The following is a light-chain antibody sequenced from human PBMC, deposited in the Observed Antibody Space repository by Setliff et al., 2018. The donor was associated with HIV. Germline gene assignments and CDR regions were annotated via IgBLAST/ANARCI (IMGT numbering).Light chain of an antibody. J-gene: IGLJ1*01. V-gene: IGLV1-40*01. CDR2: SNN. CDR3: QSYGSSLFYV. CDR1: SSNIGAGYD. Sequence: QSALTQPPSVSGAPGQRVTISCTGSSSNIGAGYDVHWYQQLPGTAPKLLIYSNNNWPSGVPDRFSGSKSGTSASLAITGLQAEDEADYYCQSYGSSLFYVFGTGTKVTVL.